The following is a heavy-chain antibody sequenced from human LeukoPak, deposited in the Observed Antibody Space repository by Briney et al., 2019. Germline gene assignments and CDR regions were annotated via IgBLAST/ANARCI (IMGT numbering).Heavy chain of an antibody. CDR1: GGSFSGYY. CDR3: ARTNIARGYGKTYYYYGMDV. Sequence: SETLSLTCAVYGGSFSGYYWSWIRQPPGKGLEWIGEINHSGSTNYNPSVKSRVTISVDTSKNQFSLTLSSVTAADTAVYYCARTNIARGYGKTYYYYGMDVWGQGTTVTVSS. CDR2: INHSGST. D-gene: IGHD3-10*01. J-gene: IGHJ6*02. V-gene: IGHV4-34*01.